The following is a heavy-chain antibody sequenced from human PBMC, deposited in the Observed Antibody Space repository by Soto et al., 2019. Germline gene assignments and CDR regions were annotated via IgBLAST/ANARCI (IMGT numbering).Heavy chain of an antibody. CDR2: IKQDGSEK. J-gene: IGHJ4*02. D-gene: IGHD6-19*01. CDR1: GFTFSSYW. Sequence: TGGSLRLSCAASGFTFSSYWMSWVRQAPGKGLEWVANIKQDGSEKYYVDSVKGRFTISRDNAKNSLYLQMNSLRAEDTAVYYCARDGVAVAGIPFDYWGQGTLVTVSS. V-gene: IGHV3-7*01. CDR3: ARDGVAVAGIPFDY.